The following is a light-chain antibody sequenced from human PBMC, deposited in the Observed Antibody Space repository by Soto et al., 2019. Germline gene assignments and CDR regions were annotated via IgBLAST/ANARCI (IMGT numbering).Light chain of an antibody. J-gene: IGKJ1*01. CDR3: QQYGSSPRT. Sequence: EIVLTQSPGTLSLSPGERATFSCRASQSFSSNYLAWYQQKPGQAPRLLIYGGSSRATGTPDRFSGSGSGTDFTLTISRLEPEDFAVYYCQQYGSSPRTFGQGTKV. V-gene: IGKV3-20*01. CDR2: GGS. CDR1: QSFSSNY.